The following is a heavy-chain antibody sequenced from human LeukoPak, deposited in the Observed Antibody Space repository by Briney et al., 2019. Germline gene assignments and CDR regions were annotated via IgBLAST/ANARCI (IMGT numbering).Heavy chain of an antibody. CDR2: FDPEDGET. V-gene: IGHV1-24*01. Sequence: ASVKVSCKVSRYTLTELSMHWVRQAPGKGLEWMGGFDPEDGETIYAQKFQGRVTMTEDTSTDTAYMELSSLRSEDTAVYYCATMEDYGDYNWFDPWGQGTLVTVSS. CDR3: ATMEDYGDYNWFDP. J-gene: IGHJ5*02. D-gene: IGHD4-17*01. CDR1: RYTLTELS.